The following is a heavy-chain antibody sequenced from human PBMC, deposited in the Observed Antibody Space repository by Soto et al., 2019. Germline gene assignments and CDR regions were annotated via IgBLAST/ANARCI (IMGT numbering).Heavy chain of an antibody. CDR2: ISGSGGST. V-gene: IGHV3-23*01. CDR1: GLTFSSYA. CDR3: AKEPEGY. Sequence: PGGSRRRSWAASGLTFSSYAMSWVRQAPGKGLEWVSGISGSGGSTYYADSVKGRFTISRDNSKNTRYLQMNSLRAEDTAVYYCAKEPEGYWGQGTLVTVSS. J-gene: IGHJ4*02.